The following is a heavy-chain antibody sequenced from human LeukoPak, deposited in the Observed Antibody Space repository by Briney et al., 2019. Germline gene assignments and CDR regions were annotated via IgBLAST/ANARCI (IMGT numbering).Heavy chain of an antibody. Sequence: PGRSLRLSCAASGSTFSSYAMSWVRQAPGEGLEWVSAISGRGGSTYYADSVKGRFTISRANSKNTLYLQMNRLRGEDTAVYYCANPAAAPLDYWGQGTLVTVSS. D-gene: IGHD6-13*01. J-gene: IGHJ4*02. CDR2: ISGRGGST. CDR3: ANPAAAPLDY. V-gene: IGHV3-23*01. CDR1: GSTFSSYA.